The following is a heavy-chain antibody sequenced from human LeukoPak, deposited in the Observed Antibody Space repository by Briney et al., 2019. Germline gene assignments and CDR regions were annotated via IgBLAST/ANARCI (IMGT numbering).Heavy chain of an antibody. J-gene: IGHJ4*02. CDR1: GGSISSGGYY. Sequence: PSETLSLTCTVSGGSISSGGYYWSSIRQHPGKGLEWIGYIYYSGSTYYNPSLKSRVTISVDTSKNQFSLKLSSVTAAATAVYYCARAAAGGSGYYRYYFDYWGQGTLVTVSS. D-gene: IGHD3-22*01. CDR2: IYYSGST. V-gene: IGHV4-31*03. CDR3: ARAAAGGSGYYRYYFDY.